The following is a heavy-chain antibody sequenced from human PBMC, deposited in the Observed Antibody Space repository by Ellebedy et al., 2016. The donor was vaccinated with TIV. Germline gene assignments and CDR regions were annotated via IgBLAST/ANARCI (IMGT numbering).Heavy chain of an antibody. CDR3: AKDSRVTTSYNYYGMDV. CDR1: GFTFTSYA. Sequence: PGGSLRLSCAASGFTFTSYAIHWIRQAPGKGLEWVAVISYDGSTKYYADAVKGRFTISRDDSKNTLYLQMNSLRPEDTAEYYCAKDSRVTTSYNYYGMDVWGQGTTVTVSS. CDR2: ISYDGSTK. V-gene: IGHV3-30-3*01. J-gene: IGHJ6*02. D-gene: IGHD4-17*01.